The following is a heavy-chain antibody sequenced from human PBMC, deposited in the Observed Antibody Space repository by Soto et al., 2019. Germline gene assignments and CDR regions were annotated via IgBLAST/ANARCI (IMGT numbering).Heavy chain of an antibody. CDR3: ARDSTGDCSGGSCYPPGDFDY. V-gene: IGHV4-31*03. D-gene: IGHD2-15*01. CDR1: GGSISSGGYY. Sequence: QVQLQESGPGLVKPSQTLSLTCTVSGGSISSGGYYWSWIRQHPGKGLEWIGYIYYSGSTYYNPSLKSRVTISVDTSKNQFSLKLSSVTAADTAVYYCARDSTGDCSGGSCYPPGDFDYWGQGTLVTVSS. J-gene: IGHJ4*02. CDR2: IYYSGST.